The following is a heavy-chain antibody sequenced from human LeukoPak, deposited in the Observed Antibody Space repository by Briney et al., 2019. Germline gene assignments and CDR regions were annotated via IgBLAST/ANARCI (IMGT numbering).Heavy chain of an antibody. V-gene: IGHV4-61*02. CDR3: ASLSSSWYKRTDAFDI. CDR1: GGSISSGSYY. CDR2: IYTSGST. Sequence: PSQTLSLTCTVSGGSISSGSYYWSWIRQPAGKGLEWIGRIYTSGSTNYNPSLKSRVTISVDTSKNQFSLKLSSVTAADTAVYYCASLSSSWYKRTDAFDIWGQGTMVTVSS. J-gene: IGHJ3*02. D-gene: IGHD6-13*01.